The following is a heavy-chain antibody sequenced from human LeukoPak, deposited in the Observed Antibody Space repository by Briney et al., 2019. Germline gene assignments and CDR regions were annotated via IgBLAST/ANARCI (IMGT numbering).Heavy chain of an antibody. D-gene: IGHD2-2*02. Sequence: GGSLRLSCAASGFTFSSYGMHWVRQAPGKGLEWVAVIWYDGSNKYYADSVKGRFTISRDNSKNTLYLQMNSLRAEDTAVYYCAKLGYCSSTSCYTAGYEDYWGQGTLVTVSS. V-gene: IGHV3-30*02. CDR1: GFTFSSYG. J-gene: IGHJ4*02. CDR3: AKLGYCSSTSCYTAGYEDY. CDR2: IWYDGSNK.